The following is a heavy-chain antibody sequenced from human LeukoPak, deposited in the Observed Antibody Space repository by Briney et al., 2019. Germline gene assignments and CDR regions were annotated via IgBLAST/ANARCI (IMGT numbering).Heavy chain of an antibody. J-gene: IGHJ4*02. CDR1: GGSFSGYY. D-gene: IGHD3-3*01. Sequence: PSETLSLTCAVYGGSFSGYYWSWIRQPPGKGLEWIGEINHSGSTNYNPSLKSRVTISVDTSKNQFSLKLSSVTAADTAVYYCARGRVYDFWSGYYTPDGYYFDYWGQGTPVTVSS. CDR2: INHSGST. V-gene: IGHV4-34*01. CDR3: ARGRVYDFWSGYYTPDGYYFDY.